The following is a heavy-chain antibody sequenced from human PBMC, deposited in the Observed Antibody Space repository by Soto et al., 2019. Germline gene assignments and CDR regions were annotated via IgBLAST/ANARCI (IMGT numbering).Heavy chain of an antibody. CDR3: ANAYCTNGVCYPEYFQH. V-gene: IGHV3-23*01. CDR2: ISGSGGST. J-gene: IGHJ1*01. D-gene: IGHD2-8*01. CDR1: GFTFSSYA. Sequence: GGSLRLSCAASGFTFSSYAMSWVRQAPGKGLEWVSAISGSGGSTYYADSVKGRFTISRDNAKNTLYLQMNSLRAEDTAVYCCANAYCTNGVCYPEYFQHWGQGTLVTVSS.